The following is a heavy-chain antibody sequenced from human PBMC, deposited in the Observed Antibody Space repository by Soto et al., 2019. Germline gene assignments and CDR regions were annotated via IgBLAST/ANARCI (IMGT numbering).Heavy chain of an antibody. CDR3: ARGSRGLLWFGELWVAFDI. V-gene: IGHV4-59*01. CDR1: GGSISSYY. J-gene: IGHJ3*02. CDR2: IYYSGST. Sequence: SETLSLTCTVSGGSISSYYWSWIRQPPGKGLEWIGYIYYSGSTNYNPSLKSRVTISVDTSKNQFSLKLSSVTAADTAVYYCARGSRGLLWFGELWVAFDIWGQGTMVT. D-gene: IGHD3-10*01.